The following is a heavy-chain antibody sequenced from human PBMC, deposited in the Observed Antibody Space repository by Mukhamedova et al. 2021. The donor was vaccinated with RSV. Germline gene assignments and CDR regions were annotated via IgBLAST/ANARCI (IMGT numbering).Heavy chain of an antibody. J-gene: IGHJ6*02. CDR3: ARGVMCGDCYSVGIYYYYGMDV. CDR2: IWYDGSNK. Sequence: GKGLEWVAVIWYDGSNKYYADSVKGRFTISRDNSKNTLYLQMNSLRAEDTAVYYCARGVMCGDCYSVGIYYYYGMDVWGQGTTVTV. D-gene: IGHD2-21*02. V-gene: IGHV3-33*01.